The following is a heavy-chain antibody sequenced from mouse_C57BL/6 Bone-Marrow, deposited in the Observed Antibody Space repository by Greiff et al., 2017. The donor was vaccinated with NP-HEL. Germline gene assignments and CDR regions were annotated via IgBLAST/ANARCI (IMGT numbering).Heavy chain of an antibody. CDR1: GYTFTNYW. Sequence: VKLVESGAELVRPGTSVKMSCKASGYTFTNYWIGWAKQRPGHGLEWIGDIYPGGGYTNYNEKFKGKATLTADKSSSTAYMQFSSLTSEDSAIYYCARWDYDVFDYWGQGTTLTVSS. D-gene: IGHD2-4*01. CDR2: IYPGGGYT. V-gene: IGHV1-63*01. J-gene: IGHJ2*01. CDR3: ARWDYDVFDY.